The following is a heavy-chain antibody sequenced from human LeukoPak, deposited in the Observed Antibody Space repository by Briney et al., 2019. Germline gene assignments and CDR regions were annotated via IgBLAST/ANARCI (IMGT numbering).Heavy chain of an antibody. CDR1: GFTFSSYW. Sequence: GGSLRLSCAASGFTFSSYWMHWVRQAPGKGLEWVANIKQDGSEKYYVDSVKGRFTISRDNAKNSLYLQMNSLRAEDTAVYYCAREDITMVRGVIIDWGQGTLVTVSS. J-gene: IGHJ4*02. CDR3: AREDITMVRGVIID. D-gene: IGHD3-10*01. V-gene: IGHV3-7*01. CDR2: IKQDGSEK.